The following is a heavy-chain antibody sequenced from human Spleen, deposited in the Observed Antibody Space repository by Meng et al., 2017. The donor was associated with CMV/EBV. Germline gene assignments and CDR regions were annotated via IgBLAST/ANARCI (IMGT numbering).Heavy chain of an antibody. CDR3: ATDPPDCGGDCPLLY. CDR2: IKGKIDGGTI. J-gene: IGHJ4*02. V-gene: IGHV3-15*01. D-gene: IGHD2-21*01. CDR1: GPTSGNAW. Sequence: GGSLRPPCLPFGPTSGNAWMTWVRRAPGKGLEWIGRIKGKIDGGTIHYAAPVKGRFSISRDDSTATVFLQMNNLRPEDTAVYYCATDPPDCGGDCPLLYWGQGVRVTVSS.